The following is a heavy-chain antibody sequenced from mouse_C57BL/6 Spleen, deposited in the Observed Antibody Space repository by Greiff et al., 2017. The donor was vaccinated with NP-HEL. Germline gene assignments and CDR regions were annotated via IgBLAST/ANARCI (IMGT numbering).Heavy chain of an antibody. J-gene: IGHJ3*01. CDR3: VRRDDYSKAFAY. CDR1: GFTFNTYA. CDR2: ISSKSSNYAT. D-gene: IGHD2-5*01. V-gene: IGHV10-3*01. Sequence: EVKLVESGGGLVQPKGSLKLSCAASGFTFNTYAMHWVRQAPGTGLEWVARISSKSSNYATYYADSVKDRFTISRDDSQSMLYLQMNNLKTEDTAMYYCVRRDDYSKAFAYWGQGTLVTVSA.